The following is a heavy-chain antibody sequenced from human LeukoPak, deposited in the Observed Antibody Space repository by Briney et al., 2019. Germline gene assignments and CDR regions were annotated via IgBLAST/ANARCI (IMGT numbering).Heavy chain of an antibody. CDR3: ARFPYYYGSGSTYDY. D-gene: IGHD3-10*01. CDR2: INHSGST. Sequence: SETLSLTCVVYGGSFSGHYWSWIRQPPGKGLEWIGEINHSGSTNYNPSLKSRVTISVDTSKNQFSLNLSSVTAANTAVYYCARFPYYYGSGSTYDYWGQGTLVTVSS. V-gene: IGHV4-34*01. J-gene: IGHJ4*02. CDR1: GGSFSGHY.